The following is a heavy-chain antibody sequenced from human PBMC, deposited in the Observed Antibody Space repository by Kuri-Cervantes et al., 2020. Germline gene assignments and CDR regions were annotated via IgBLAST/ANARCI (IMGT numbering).Heavy chain of an antibody. CDR3: ARSRRYYDFWSGYSQYYFDY. CDR2: ISYDGSNK. V-gene: IGHV3-30-3*01. CDR1: GFTFSDYY. J-gene: IGHJ4*02. Sequence: LSLTCAASGFTFSDYYMNWVRQAPGKGLEWVAVISYDGSNKYYADSVKGRFTISRDNSKNTLYLQMNSLRSEDTAVYYCARSRRYYDFWSGYSQYYFDYWGQGTLVTVSS. D-gene: IGHD3-3*01.